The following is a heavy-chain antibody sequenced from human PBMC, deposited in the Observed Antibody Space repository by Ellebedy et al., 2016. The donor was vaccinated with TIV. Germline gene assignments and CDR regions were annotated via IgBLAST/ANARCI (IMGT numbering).Heavy chain of an antibody. CDR1: GGSISSYY. J-gene: IGHJ4*02. CDR2: IYYSGST. D-gene: IGHD3-10*01. Sequence: MPSETLSLTCTVSGGSISSYYWSWIRQPPGKGLEWIGYIYYSGSTNYNPSLKSRVTISVDTSKNQFSLKLSSVTAADTAVYYCARGDTYYYGSGSLRYWGQGTLVTVSS. CDR3: ARGDTYYYGSGSLRY. V-gene: IGHV4-59*08.